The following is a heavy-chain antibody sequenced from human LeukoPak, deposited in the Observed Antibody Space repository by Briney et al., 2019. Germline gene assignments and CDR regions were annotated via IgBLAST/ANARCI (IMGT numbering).Heavy chain of an antibody. CDR2: INPSGGST. J-gene: IGHJ4*02. D-gene: IGHD4-17*01. V-gene: IGHV1-46*01. CDR1: GYTFTSYY. Sequence: VASVKVSCKASGYTFTSYYMHWVRQAPGQGLEWMGIINPSGGSTTNAQKFQGRVIMTRDMSTSTVYMELSSLRSEDTAVYFCARYGHSPFFDYWGQGTLVIVSS. CDR3: ARYGHSPFFDY.